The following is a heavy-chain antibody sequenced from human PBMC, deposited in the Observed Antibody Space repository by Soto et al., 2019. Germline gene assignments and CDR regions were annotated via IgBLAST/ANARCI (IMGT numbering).Heavy chain of an antibody. Sequence: QVQLVQSGAEVKKPGASVKVSCKASGYTFTIYGFSWVRQSPGQGLEWRGWSHAYNGNTNYAQMLQGRVTMTTDTSTSTAYMELRSLRSADTAVYYCARVLPPFDPWGQGTLVTVSS. J-gene: IGHJ5*02. CDR1: GYTFTIYG. CDR2: SHAYNGNT. V-gene: IGHV1-18*01. CDR3: ARVLPPFDP.